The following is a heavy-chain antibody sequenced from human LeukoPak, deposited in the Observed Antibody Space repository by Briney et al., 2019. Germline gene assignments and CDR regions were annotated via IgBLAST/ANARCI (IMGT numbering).Heavy chain of an antibody. D-gene: IGHD6-13*01. CDR1: GFTFSSYS. CDR2: ISSSSSYI. CDR3: ARGFGRPGVSAAGKGWNY. Sequence: GGSLRLSCAASGFTFSSYSMNWVRQAPGKGLEWVSSISSSSSYIYYADSVKGRFTISRDNAKNSLYLQMNSLRAEDTAVYYCARGFGRPGVSAAGKGWNYWGQGTLVTVSS. J-gene: IGHJ4*02. V-gene: IGHV3-21*01.